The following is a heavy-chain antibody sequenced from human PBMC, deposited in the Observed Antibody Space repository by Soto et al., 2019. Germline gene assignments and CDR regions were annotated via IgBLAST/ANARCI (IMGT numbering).Heavy chain of an antibody. CDR2: VNPILSMS. Sequence: QVQLVQSGAEVKRPGSSVKVSCKASGDTFNFYSINWVRQAPGLGLEWMGRVNPILSMSNYAQRFQGRVTWTPDXXTSAAYMELSGLRSEDTAIYYCATSYGSGYRAFDFWGQGALVTVSS. CDR3: ATSYGSGYRAFDF. D-gene: IGHD3-10*01. CDR1: GDTFNFYS. V-gene: IGHV1-69*04. J-gene: IGHJ4*02.